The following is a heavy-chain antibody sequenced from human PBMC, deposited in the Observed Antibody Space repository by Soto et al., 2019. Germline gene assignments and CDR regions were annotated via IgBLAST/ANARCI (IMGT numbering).Heavy chain of an antibody. Sequence: PSETLSLTCTVSGGSISSYYWSWIRQPPGKGLEWIGYIYYSGSTNYNPSLKSRVTISVDTSKNQFSLKLSPVTAADTAVYYCARDHRYFSNGVCYPGGMDVWGQGNTVTVSS. J-gene: IGHJ6*02. CDR2: IYYSGST. CDR1: GGSISSYY. CDR3: ARDHRYFSNGVCYPGGMDV. D-gene: IGHD2-8*01. V-gene: IGHV4-59*01.